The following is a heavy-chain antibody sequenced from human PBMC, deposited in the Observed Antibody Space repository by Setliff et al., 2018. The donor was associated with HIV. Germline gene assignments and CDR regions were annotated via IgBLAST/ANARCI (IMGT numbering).Heavy chain of an antibody. CDR1: GASISRRGYY. D-gene: IGHD5-18*01. CDR3: ARQPRGFSYSYFDY. Sequence: NPSETLSLTCTVSGASISRRGYYWTWLRQHPGGGLEWIGYISHSGNTYYSPSLTSRISMSLHTSENQFSLRLNFVTAADTALYYCARQPRGFSYSYFDYWGQGALVTVSS. CDR2: ISHSGNT. V-gene: IGHV4-31*03. J-gene: IGHJ4*02.